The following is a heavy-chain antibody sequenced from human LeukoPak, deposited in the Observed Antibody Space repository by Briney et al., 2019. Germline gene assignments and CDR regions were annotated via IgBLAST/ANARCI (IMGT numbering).Heavy chain of an antibody. CDR3: ARSGGSGFQLDS. CDR1: GGSIGSYY. D-gene: IGHD1-26*01. Sequence: SETLSLTCTVFGGSIGSYYWSWIRQPAGKGLEWIGRSYTTGSTNYNPSLKSRVTMSLDTSKNQLSLNLSSVTAADTAVYYCARSGGSGFQLDSWGQGTLVTVSS. V-gene: IGHV4-4*07. CDR2: SYTTGST. J-gene: IGHJ4*02.